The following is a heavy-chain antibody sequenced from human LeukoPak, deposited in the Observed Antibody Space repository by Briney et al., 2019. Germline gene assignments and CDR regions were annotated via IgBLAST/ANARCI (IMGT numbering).Heavy chain of an antibody. J-gene: IGHJ5*02. CDR2: INHSGST. CDR3: ASGYYDSSGYYDL. D-gene: IGHD3-22*01. CDR1: GGSFSGYY. Sequence: SETLSLTCAVYGGSFSGYYWSWIRQPPGKGLEWLGEINHSGSTNYNPSLKSRVTISVDTSKNQFSLKLSSVTAADTAVYYCASGYYDSSGYYDLWGQGTLVTVSS. V-gene: IGHV4-34*01.